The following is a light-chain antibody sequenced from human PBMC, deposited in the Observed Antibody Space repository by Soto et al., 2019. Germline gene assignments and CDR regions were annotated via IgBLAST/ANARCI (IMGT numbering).Light chain of an antibody. J-gene: IGKJ5*01. V-gene: IGKV1-9*01. CDR3: QQFNSFSVT. Sequence: DSRLNQSHSTLTSSVGVPVTITFRASQGISSYVAWLQQKPGKAPNLLIYAASTLQSGVPSRFSGSGSGTEFTLTISSLQPDDFATYYCQQFNSFSVTFGQGTRLEIK. CDR1: QGISSY. CDR2: AAS.